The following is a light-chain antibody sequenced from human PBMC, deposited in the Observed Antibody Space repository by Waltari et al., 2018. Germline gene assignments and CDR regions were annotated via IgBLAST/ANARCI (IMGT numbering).Light chain of an antibody. CDR1: HFPKKY. CDR2: EAP. CDR3: YSTDNSGNHRV. Sequence: SYDLTHPPPVSVSPGQTPRTPSSGAHFPKKYPFWYQQKSGQAPVLVIYEAPKRPSGIPERFSGSSSGTMATLTISGAQVEDEADYYCYSTDNSGNHRVFGAGTKLTVL. V-gene: IGLV3-10*01. J-gene: IGLJ3*02.